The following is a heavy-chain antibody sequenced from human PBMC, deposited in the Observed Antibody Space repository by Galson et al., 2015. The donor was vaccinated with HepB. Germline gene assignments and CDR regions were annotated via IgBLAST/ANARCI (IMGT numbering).Heavy chain of an antibody. V-gene: IGHV4-34*01. CDR1: GGSFSGYY. Sequence: ETLSLTCAVYGGSFSGYYWSWIRQPPGKGLEWIGEVNHSGSTNYNPSLMSRVTMSVDRSKNQFSLKLNSVTAADTAVYFCARSRDVVRGVIGGPPGYWGQGTLVTVSS. D-gene: IGHD3-10*01. J-gene: IGHJ4*02. CDR2: VNHSGST. CDR3: ARSRDVVRGVIGGPPGY.